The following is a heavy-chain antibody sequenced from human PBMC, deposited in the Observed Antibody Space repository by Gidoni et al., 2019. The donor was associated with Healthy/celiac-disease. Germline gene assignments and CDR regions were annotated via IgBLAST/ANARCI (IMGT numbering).Heavy chain of an antibody. D-gene: IGHD6-19*01. CDR3: ARAEAIAVAGFDY. J-gene: IGHJ4*02. V-gene: IGHV4-61*02. CDR1: GGSISSGSYY. CDR2: IYTSGST. Sequence: QLQLQESGPGLVKPSQTLSLTCPVSGGSISSGSYYWSWIRPPAGKGLEWIGRIYTSGSTNYNPSLKSRVTISVDTSKNQFSLKLSSVTAADTAVYYCARAEAIAVAGFDYWGQGTLVTVSS.